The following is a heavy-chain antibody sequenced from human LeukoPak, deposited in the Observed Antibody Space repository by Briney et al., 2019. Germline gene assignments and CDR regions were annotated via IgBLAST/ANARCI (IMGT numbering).Heavy chain of an antibody. V-gene: IGHV4-39*07. D-gene: IGHD6-13*01. J-gene: IGHJ4*02. Sequence: SETLSLTCTVSGGSISSSSYYWGWIRQPPGKGLEWIGSIYYSGSTYYNPSLRSRVTMSVDTSKNQFSLKLSSVTAADTAVYYCARGPQYSSSWLGDYWGQGTLVTVSS. CDR2: IYYSGST. CDR1: GGSISSSSYY. CDR3: ARGPQYSSSWLGDY.